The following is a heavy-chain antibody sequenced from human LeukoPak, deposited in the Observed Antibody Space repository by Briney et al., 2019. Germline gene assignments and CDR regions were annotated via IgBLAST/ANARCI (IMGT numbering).Heavy chain of an antibody. J-gene: IGHJ2*01. D-gene: IGHD3-22*01. CDR1: GGSISSYY. V-gene: IGHV4-59*12. CDR3: AREPYYYDSDGDYAVGYFDL. CDR2: THYTGIA. Sequence: SETLSLTCTVSGGSISSYYWSWIRQSPGKGLEWIGYTHYTGIAHYNPSLKSRVTISVDKSKNQFSLELTSVTAADSAVYFCAREPYYYDSDGDYAVGYFDLWGRGTLVAVTS.